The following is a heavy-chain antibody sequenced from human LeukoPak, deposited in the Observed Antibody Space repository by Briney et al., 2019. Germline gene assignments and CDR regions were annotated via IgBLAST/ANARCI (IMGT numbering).Heavy chain of an antibody. CDR1: GGSFSGYY. Sequence: PSETLSLTCAVYGGSFSGYYWSWIRQPPGKGLEWIGEINHSGSTNYNPSLKSRVTISVDTSKNQFSLKLSSVTAADTAVYYCAREGMRTVTTLDYWGQGTLVTVSS. J-gene: IGHJ4*02. CDR2: INHSGST. V-gene: IGHV4-34*01. D-gene: IGHD4-17*01. CDR3: AREGMRTVTTLDY.